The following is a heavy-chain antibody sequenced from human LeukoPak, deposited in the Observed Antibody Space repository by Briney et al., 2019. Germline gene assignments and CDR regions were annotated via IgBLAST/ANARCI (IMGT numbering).Heavy chain of an antibody. CDR1: GGSITGSTYY. D-gene: IGHD2-21*02. CDR2: FYYDGRT. J-gene: IGHJ5*02. CDR3: MRRAGDWAVNWVDP. V-gene: IGHV4-39*02. Sequence: SETLSLTCTVSGGSITGSTYYWGWFRQPPGKGLEWIASFYYDGRTYYSPSLKSRVTISGDTSKNHFPLKLSSVTAADTAVYYCMRRAGDWAVNWVDPWGQGSLVTVSS.